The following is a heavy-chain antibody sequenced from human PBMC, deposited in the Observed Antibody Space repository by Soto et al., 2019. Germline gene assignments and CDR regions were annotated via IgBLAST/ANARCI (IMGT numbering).Heavy chain of an antibody. V-gene: IGHV1-3*01. CDR1: GYTFTSYA. Sequence: ASVKVSCKASGYTFTSYAVHWVRQVPGQRLEWMGWMNPDNGNTKSSQRFQGRVTITRDTSASTAYMELSSLRSEDTAVYYCARAVAVAADFDYWGQGTLVTVSS. CDR3: ARAVAVAADFDY. J-gene: IGHJ4*02. CDR2: MNPDNGNT. D-gene: IGHD6-19*01.